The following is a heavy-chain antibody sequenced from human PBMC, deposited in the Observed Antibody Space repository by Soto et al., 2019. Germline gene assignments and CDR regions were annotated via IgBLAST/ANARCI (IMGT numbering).Heavy chain of an antibody. D-gene: IGHD2-21*01. Sequence: GGSLRLSCAASGFTLSSYSMNWVRQAPGKGLEWVSSISSSSSYIYYADAVKGRFTLSRDNAQNSLYLQMNCLRAEDTAFYYCGGGIAYNWLYPWGQEPLVTVSS. V-gene: IGHV3-21*01. CDR2: ISSSSSYI. CDR3: GGGIAYNWLYP. J-gene: IGHJ5*02. CDR1: GFTLSSYS.